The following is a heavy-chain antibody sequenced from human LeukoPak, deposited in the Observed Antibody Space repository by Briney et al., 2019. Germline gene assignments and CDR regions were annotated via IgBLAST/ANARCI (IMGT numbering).Heavy chain of an antibody. D-gene: IGHD2-15*01. Sequence: PSETLSLTCAVYGGSFSGYYWSWIRQPPGRGLEWIGEINHSGSTNYNPSLKSRVTISVDTSKNQFSLKLSSVTAADTAVYYCARVPTGSPGAFDIWGQGTMVTVSS. CDR2: INHSGST. CDR1: GGSFSGYY. V-gene: IGHV4-34*01. J-gene: IGHJ3*02. CDR3: ARVPTGSPGAFDI.